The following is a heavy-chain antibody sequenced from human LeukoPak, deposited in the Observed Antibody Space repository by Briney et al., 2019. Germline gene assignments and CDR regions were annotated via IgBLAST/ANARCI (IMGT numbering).Heavy chain of an antibody. CDR2: IYYSGST. CDR3: ARVGQQLVLGWFDP. J-gene: IGHJ5*02. D-gene: IGHD6-13*01. V-gene: IGHV4-39*07. Sequence: SETLSLTCTVSGGSISSSSYYWGWIRQPPGKGLEWIGSIYYSGSTYSNPSLKSRVTISVDTSKNQFSLKLSSVTAADTAVYYCARVGQQLVLGWFDPWGQGTLVTVSS. CDR1: GGSISSSSYY.